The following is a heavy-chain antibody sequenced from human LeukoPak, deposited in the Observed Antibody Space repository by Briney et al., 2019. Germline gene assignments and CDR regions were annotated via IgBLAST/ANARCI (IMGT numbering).Heavy chain of an antibody. Sequence: GGSLRLSCTASGFTFGDYAMSWVRQAPGKGLEGVGFIRSKAYGGTTEYAAFVKGRFTISRDDSKSIAYLQMNSLKTEDTAVYYCTRQAIVVGSYNYFDYWGQGTLVTVSS. CDR1: GFTFGDYA. J-gene: IGHJ4*02. V-gene: IGHV3-49*04. CDR2: IRSKAYGGTT. D-gene: IGHD1-26*01. CDR3: TRQAIVVGSYNYFDY.